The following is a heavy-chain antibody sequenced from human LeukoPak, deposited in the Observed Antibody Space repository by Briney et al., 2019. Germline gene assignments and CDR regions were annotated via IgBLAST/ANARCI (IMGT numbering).Heavy chain of an antibody. Sequence: PGGSLRLSCAASGFTFSSYGMHWVRQAPGKGLEWVAVISYDGGNKYYVDSVKGRFTISRDNSKNTLYLQMNSLRAEDTAVYYCAKDMAAHYYYYYYVDVWGKGTTVTISS. J-gene: IGHJ6*03. CDR3: AKDMAAHYYYYYYVDV. CDR1: GFTFSSYG. CDR2: ISYDGGNK. D-gene: IGHD5-24*01. V-gene: IGHV3-30*18.